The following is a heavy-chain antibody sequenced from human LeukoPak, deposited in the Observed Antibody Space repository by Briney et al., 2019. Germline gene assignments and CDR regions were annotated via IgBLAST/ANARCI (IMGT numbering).Heavy chain of an antibody. CDR1: GGSISSYY. CDR2: IYYSGST. CDR3: ARSGNAWTRIGGDKSTYYYYGMDV. D-gene: IGHD2-21*02. J-gene: IGHJ6*02. Sequence: PSETLSLTCTVSGGSISSYYWSWIRQPPGKGLEWIGYIYYSGSTNYNPSLKSRVTISVDTSKNQFSLKLSSVTAADTAVYYCARSGNAWTRIGGDKSTYYYYGMDVWGQGTTVTVSS. V-gene: IGHV4-59*01.